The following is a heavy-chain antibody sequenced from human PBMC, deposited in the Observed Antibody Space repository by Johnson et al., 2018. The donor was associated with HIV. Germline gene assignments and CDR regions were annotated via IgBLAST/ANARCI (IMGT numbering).Heavy chain of an antibody. CDR2: ISSSGGTI. D-gene: IGHD3-16*01. CDR3: AREWGEGALDI. J-gene: IGHJ3*02. V-gene: IGHV3-11*04. Sequence: QVQLVESGGGLVKPGGSLRLSCAASGFIFSDYYMSWIRQAPGKGLEWVSYISSSGGTIYYADSVQGRFTISRDNSKNTLYLQMNSLRAEDTAVYYCAREWGEGALDIWGQGTAVTVSS. CDR1: GFIFSDYY.